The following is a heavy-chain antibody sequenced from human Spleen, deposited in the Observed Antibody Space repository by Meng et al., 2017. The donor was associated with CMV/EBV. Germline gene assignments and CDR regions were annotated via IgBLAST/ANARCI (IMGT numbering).Heavy chain of an antibody. V-gene: IGHV3-21*01. J-gene: IGHJ4*02. Sequence: SGFTFSSYSMNWDRQAPGKGLEWVSSISSSSSYIYYADSVKGRFTISRDNAKNSLYLQMNSLRAEDTAVYYCARDTLSGDGVIYFDYWGQGTLVTVSS. D-gene: IGHD7-27*01. CDR1: GFTFSSYS. CDR2: ISSSSSYI. CDR3: ARDTLSGDGVIYFDY.